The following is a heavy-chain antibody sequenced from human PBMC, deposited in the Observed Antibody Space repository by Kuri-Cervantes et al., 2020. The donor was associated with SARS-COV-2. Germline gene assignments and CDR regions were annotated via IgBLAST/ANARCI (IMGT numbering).Heavy chain of an antibody. J-gene: IGHJ6*02. CDR1: GFTFTYHW. CDR2: INQESSEK. Sequence: GGSLRLSCAASGFTFTYHWLSWVRQPPGKGLEWVAHINQESSEKWYGDSVKGRFTISRDNAENSVYLQMHSLRVDDTAVYYCARGHYGLDVWGQGTTVTVSS. CDR3: ARGHYGLDV. V-gene: IGHV3-7*03.